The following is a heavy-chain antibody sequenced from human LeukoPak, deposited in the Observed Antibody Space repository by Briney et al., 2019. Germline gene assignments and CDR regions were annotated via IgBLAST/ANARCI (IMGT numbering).Heavy chain of an antibody. Sequence: SGGSLRLSCAASEFTFSSYSMNWVRQAPGKGLEWVSSISSSSSTIYYADSVKGRFTISRDNAKNSLYLQMNSLRAEDTAVYYCARETYYDFWSGYFTPLNYYYMDVWGKGTTVTVSS. CDR1: EFTFSSYS. CDR3: ARETYYDFWSGYFTPLNYYYMDV. D-gene: IGHD3-3*01. J-gene: IGHJ6*03. V-gene: IGHV3-48*01. CDR2: ISSSSSTI.